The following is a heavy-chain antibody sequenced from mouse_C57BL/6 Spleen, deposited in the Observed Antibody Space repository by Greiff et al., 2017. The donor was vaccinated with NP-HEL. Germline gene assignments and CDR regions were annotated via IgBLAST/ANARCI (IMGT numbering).Heavy chain of an antibody. CDR3: ARPDYGRGRYWYFDV. CDR2: ISSGSSTI. Sequence: EVKLQESGGGLVKPGGSLKLSCAASGFTFSDYGMHWVRQAPEKGLEWVAYISSGSSTIYYADTVKGRFTISRDNAKNNLFLQMTSLRSEDTAMYYCARPDYGRGRYWYFDVWGTGTTVTVSS. J-gene: IGHJ1*03. V-gene: IGHV5-17*01. D-gene: IGHD1-1*01. CDR1: GFTFSDYG.